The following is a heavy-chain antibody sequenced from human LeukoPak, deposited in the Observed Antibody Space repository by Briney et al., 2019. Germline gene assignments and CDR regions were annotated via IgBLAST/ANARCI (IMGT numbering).Heavy chain of an antibody. CDR2: IYPRDGST. CDR3: ARDQEAFDY. J-gene: IGHJ4*02. V-gene: IGHV1-46*01. CDR1: GYSFTSNY. Sequence: GASVKVSCKASGYSFTSNYIHWVRQAPGQGLEWMGMIYPRDGSTSYAQKFQGRVTVTRDTSTSTVHMELSGLRPEDTAVYYCARDQEAFDYWGQGTLVTVS.